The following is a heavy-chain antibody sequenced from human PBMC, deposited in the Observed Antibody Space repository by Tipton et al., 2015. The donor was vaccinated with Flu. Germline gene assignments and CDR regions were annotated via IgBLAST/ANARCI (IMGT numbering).Heavy chain of an antibody. CDR1: GFDFSTYW. J-gene: IGHJ3*01. D-gene: IGHD1-1*01. CDR2: INPDGSTT. CDR3: VRHYRVNSGAVDV. V-gene: IGHV3-74*01. Sequence: GSLRLSCAASGFDFSTYWMHWFRQAPGKGLAWVSRINPDGSTTNYADSVKGRFTISRDNAQNTLHLHMNNLGAEDTAVYYCVRHYRVNSGAVDVWGRGTMVTVSS.